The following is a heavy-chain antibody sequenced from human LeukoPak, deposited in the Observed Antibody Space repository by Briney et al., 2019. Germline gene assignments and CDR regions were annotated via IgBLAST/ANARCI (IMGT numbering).Heavy chain of an antibody. CDR2: ISAYNGNT. J-gene: IGHJ3*02. D-gene: IGHD6-19*01. V-gene: IGHV1-18*01. Sequence: ASVKVSCKASGYTFTSYGISWVRQAPGQGLEWMGWISAYNGNTNYAQKLQGRVTMTTDTSTSTAYMELRSLRSDDTAVYYCAARVVGQLLVRPFLDAFDIWGQGTMDTVSS. CDR1: GYTFTSYG. CDR3: AARVVGQLLVRPFLDAFDI.